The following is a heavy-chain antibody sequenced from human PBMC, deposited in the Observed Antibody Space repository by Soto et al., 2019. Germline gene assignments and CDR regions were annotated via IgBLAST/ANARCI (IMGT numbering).Heavy chain of an antibody. D-gene: IGHD1-26*01. Sequence: QITLKESGPTLVKPTQTLTLTCTFSGFSLTTDRVGVGWIRQPPGEALEWLAVIYWDDSKTYRPSLERRLTIATDASKNQVGLTMTNMDSLDTATYYCAHAYGGRSLYWCQGTRVTVSS. CDR3: AHAYGGRSLY. CDR1: GFSLTTDRVG. V-gene: IGHV2-5*02. J-gene: IGHJ4*02. CDR2: IYWDDSK.